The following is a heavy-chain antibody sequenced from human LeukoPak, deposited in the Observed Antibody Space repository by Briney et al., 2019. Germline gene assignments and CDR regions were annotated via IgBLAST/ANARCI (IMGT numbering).Heavy chain of an antibody. CDR2: IYTSGST. CDR1: GGSISSYY. J-gene: IGHJ6*03. Sequence: SETLSLTCTVSGGSISSYYWSWIRQPAGKGLEWIGRIYTSGSTNYNPSLKSRVTISVDKSKNQFSLKLSSVTAADTAVYYCARGDTAMGYYYYMDVWGKGTTVTVSS. V-gene: IGHV4-4*07. D-gene: IGHD5-18*01. CDR3: ARGDTAMGYYYYMDV.